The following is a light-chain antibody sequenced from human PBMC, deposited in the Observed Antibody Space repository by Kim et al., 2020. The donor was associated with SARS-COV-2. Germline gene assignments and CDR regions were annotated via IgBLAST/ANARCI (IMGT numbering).Light chain of an antibody. CDR1: VLAKKY. V-gene: IGLV3-27*01. Sequence: SVSPVQTARITCSGDVLAKKYARWFQQKPGQAPVLVIYKESERPSGIPERFSGSSSGTTVTLTISGAQVEDEADYYCYSAADNSWVFGGGTQLTVL. J-gene: IGLJ3*02. CDR2: KES. CDR3: YSAADNSWV.